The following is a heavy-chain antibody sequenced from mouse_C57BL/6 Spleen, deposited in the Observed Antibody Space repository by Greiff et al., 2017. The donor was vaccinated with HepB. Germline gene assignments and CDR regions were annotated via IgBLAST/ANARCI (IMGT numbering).Heavy chain of an antibody. CDR3: ARSWGSPLAY. V-gene: IGHV1-59*01. CDR1: GYTFTSYW. Sequence: QVQLQQPGAELVRPGTSVKLSCKASGYTFTSYWMHWVKQRPGQGLEWIGVIDPSDSYTNYNQKFKGKATLTVDTSSSTAYMQLSSLTSEDSAVYYCARSWGSPLAYWGQGTLVTVSA. CDR2: IDPSDSYT. J-gene: IGHJ3*01. D-gene: IGHD1-1*02.